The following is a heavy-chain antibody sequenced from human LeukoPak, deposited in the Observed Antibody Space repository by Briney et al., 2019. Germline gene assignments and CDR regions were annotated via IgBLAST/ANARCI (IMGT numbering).Heavy chain of an antibody. J-gene: IGHJ6*02. CDR2: ISSSSTYI. V-gene: IGHV3-21*01. D-gene: IGHD4-17*01. Sequence: PGGSLRLSRAASGFIFASYTMNWVRQAPGKGLEWVSSISSSSTYIYYADSVKGRFTISRDNARNSVYLQVNSLSADDTAVYYCARVVAVSVGRYYGMDVWGQGTTVTVSS. CDR1: GFIFASYT. CDR3: ARVVAVSVGRYYGMDV.